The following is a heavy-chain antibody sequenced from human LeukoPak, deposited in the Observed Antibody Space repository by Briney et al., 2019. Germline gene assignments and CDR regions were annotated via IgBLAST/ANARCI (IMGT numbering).Heavy chain of an antibody. D-gene: IGHD5-18*01. J-gene: IGHJ6*03. CDR2: MRYDGSNT. CDR1: GFTFSNYG. CDR3: ARTAMVTPLTTRENNYYYYYMDV. V-gene: IGHV3-30*02. Sequence: PGGSLRLSCAASGFTFSNYGMHWVRQAPGKGLEWLAFMRYDGSNTHYADSVKGRFTISRGNSKNTLYLQMNSLRAEDTAVYYCARTAMVTPLTTRENNYYYYYMDVWGKGTTVTVSS.